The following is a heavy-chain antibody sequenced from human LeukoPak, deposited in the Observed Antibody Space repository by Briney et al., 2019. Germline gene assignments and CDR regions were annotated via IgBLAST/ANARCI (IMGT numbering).Heavy chain of an antibody. J-gene: IGHJ4*02. CDR3: ARDQYGAYAIDY. D-gene: IGHD4-17*01. CDR2: ISSSSTI. Sequence: GGSLRLSCAASGFTFSSYSMNWVRQAPGKGLEWVSYISSSSTIYYANSVKGRFTMSRDNAKNSLYLQMNSLRDVDTAVYYCARDQYGAYAIDYWGQGTLVTVSS. CDR1: GFTFSSYS. V-gene: IGHV3-48*02.